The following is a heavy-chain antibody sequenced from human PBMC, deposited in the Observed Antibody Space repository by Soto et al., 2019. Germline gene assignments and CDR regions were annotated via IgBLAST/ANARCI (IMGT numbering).Heavy chain of an antibody. CDR3: ARQVERGDLPEGFEY. J-gene: IGHJ4*02. Sequence: QVQLQESGPGLVEPSGTLSLTCAVSGDSISSSHWWGWVRQSPGKGLEWIGEIFHSGATKYNPSLVSRVTRSVDKSNNKLSLRLRSVTAADTAVYWCARQVERGDLPEGFEYWGQGTLATVSS. V-gene: IGHV4-4*01. CDR2: IFHSGAT. CDR1: GDSISSSHW. D-gene: IGHD1-26*01.